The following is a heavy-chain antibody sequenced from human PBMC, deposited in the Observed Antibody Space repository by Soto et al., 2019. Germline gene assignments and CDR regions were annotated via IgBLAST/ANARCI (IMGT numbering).Heavy chain of an antibody. J-gene: IGHJ4*02. CDR2: LNRDGSST. V-gene: IGHV3-74*01. D-gene: IGHD1-26*01. CDR3: ARGLKWGLFDY. CDR1: GFTFSRDW. Sequence: EVQLVESGGGLVQTGGSLRLSCAASGFTFSRDWMHWVRQAPGKGLVWVSHLNRDGSSTSYADSVNGRFTISRDNARTTLFLQMNSLRAEDTAVYYCARGLKWGLFDYWGQGTLVTVSS.